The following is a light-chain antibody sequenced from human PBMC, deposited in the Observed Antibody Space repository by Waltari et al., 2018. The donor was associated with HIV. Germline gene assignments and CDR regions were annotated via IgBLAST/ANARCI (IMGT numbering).Light chain of an antibody. J-gene: IGKJ2*01. CDR3: QHYGGSPLYT. CDR2: GLS. CDR1: QTINNNF. V-gene: IGKV3-20*01. Sequence: EIVLTQSPGTLSLSPGETATLSCRASQTINNNFLAWYQQSSCKAHRLLIYGLSSRATGIPDRCRASGSGTDFTLTISRLEPEDFAVYYCQHYGGSPLYTFGQGTKLEIK.